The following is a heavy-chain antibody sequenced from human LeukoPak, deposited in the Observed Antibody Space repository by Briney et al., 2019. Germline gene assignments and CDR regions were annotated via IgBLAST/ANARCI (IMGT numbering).Heavy chain of an antibody. Sequence: ASVKVSCKASGYTFTSYYMHWVRQAPGQGLEWLGWINPKSGGTNYAQKFQGRVTMTRDTSISTAYMELRRLTSDDTAVYYCARVAVIDYYDSSGYPDYWGQGTLVTVSS. CDR1: GYTFTSYY. CDR2: INPKSGGT. J-gene: IGHJ4*02. D-gene: IGHD3-22*01. CDR3: ARVAVIDYYDSSGYPDY. V-gene: IGHV1-2*02.